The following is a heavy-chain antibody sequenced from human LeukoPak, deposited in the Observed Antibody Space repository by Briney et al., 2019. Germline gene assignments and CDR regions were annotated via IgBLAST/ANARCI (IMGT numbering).Heavy chain of an antibody. V-gene: IGHV4-38-2*01. CDR1: GYSISSGYY. CDR3: ARADSSGWYEVDY. J-gene: IGHJ4*02. D-gene: IGHD6-19*01. Sequence: SETLSLTCAVSGYSISSGYYWGWIRQPPGKGLEWIGSIYHSGSTYYNPSLKSRVTISVDTSKNQFSLKLSSVTAADTAVYYCARADSSGWYEVDYWGQGTLVTVSS. CDR2: IYHSGST.